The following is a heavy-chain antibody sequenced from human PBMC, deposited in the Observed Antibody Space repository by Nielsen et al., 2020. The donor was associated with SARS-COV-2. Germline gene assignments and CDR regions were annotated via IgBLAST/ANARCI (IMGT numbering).Heavy chain of an antibody. J-gene: IGHJ6*02. CDR2: TYYSRST. CDR1: GGSISSSSYY. Sequence: SETLSLTCTVSGGSISSSSYYWGWIRQPPGKGLEWIGSTYYSRSTYYNPSLKSRVTISVDTSKNQCSLKLSSVTAADTAVYYCASPYYDFWSGYYGYYYYGMDVWGQGTTVTVSS. V-gene: IGHV4-39*01. D-gene: IGHD3-3*01. CDR3: ASPYYDFWSGYYGYYYYGMDV.